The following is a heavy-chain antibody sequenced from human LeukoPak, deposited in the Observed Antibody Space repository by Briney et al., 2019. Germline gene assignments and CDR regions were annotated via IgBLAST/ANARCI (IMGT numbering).Heavy chain of an antibody. CDR3: AREGSSSSLAH. D-gene: IGHD6-6*01. J-gene: IGHJ4*02. CDR1: GYTFTSYY. V-gene: IGHV1-46*01. CDR2: INPSGAGT. Sequence: ASVKVSCKAFGYTFTSYYMHWVRQAPGQGLEWMGIINPSGAGTSYAQKFQGRVTMTRDTSTSTVYMELSSLRPEDTAVYYCAREGSSSSLAHWGQGTLVTVSS.